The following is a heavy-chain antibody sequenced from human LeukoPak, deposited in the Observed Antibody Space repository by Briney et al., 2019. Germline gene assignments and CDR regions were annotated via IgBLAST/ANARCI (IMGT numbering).Heavy chain of an antibody. CDR3: ARDLLTTVTVYGRYNWFDP. D-gene: IGHD4-17*01. CDR2: IYTSGST. J-gene: IGHJ5*02. CDR1: GGSISSGSYY. Sequence: SETLSLTCTVSGGSISSGSYYWSWIRQPAGKGLEWIGRIYTSGSTNYNPSLKSRVTISVDTSKNQFSLKLSSVTAADTAVYYCARDLLTTVTVYGRYNWFDPWGQGTLVTVSS. V-gene: IGHV4-61*02.